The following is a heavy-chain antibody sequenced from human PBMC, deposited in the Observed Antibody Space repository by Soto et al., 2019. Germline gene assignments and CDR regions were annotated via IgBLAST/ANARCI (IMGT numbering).Heavy chain of an antibody. D-gene: IGHD5-18*01. CDR2: LNPDSGVT. J-gene: IGHJ4*02. CDR3: ASPRYSYGDTRSSYYFDY. CDR1: GYTLTGYY. Sequence: QVQLVQSGAEGKKPGASVKVSCKASGYTLTGYYLHWVRQAPGQGLEWMGWLNPDSGVTNYAQKFQGRATMTRDTSINTAYMELDRMRSDDAAVYYCASPRYSYGDTRSSYYFDYWGQGTLLTVST. V-gene: IGHV1-2*02.